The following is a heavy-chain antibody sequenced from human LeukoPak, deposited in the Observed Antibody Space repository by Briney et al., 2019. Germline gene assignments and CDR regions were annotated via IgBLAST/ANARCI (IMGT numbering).Heavy chain of an antibody. D-gene: IGHD3-16*01. J-gene: IGHJ3*02. V-gene: IGHV1-2*04. CDR1: GYTFTGYY. CDR3: ARGKGGGFGGANDAFDI. Sequence: ASVKVSCKASGYTFTGYYMHWVRQAPGQGLEWMGWINPNSGGTNYAQKFQGWVTMTRDTSISTAYMELSRLRSDDTAVYYCARGKGGGFGGANDAFDIWGQGTMVTVSS. CDR2: INPNSGGT.